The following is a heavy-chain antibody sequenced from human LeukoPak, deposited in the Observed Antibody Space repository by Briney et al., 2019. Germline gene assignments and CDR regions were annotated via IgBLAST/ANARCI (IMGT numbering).Heavy chain of an antibody. V-gene: IGHV4-34*01. CDR1: GGSFSGYY. CDR2: INHSGST. Sequence: SETLSLICAVYGGSFSGYYWSWIRQPPGKGLEWIGEINHSGSTNYNPSLKSRVTISVDTSKNQFSLKLSSVTAADTAVYYCARRRIAVAGTDFDYWGQGTLVTVSS. CDR3: ARRRIAVAGTDFDY. J-gene: IGHJ4*02. D-gene: IGHD6-19*01.